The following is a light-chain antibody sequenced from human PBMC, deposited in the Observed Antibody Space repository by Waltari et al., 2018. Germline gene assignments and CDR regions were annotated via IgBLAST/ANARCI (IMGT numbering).Light chain of an antibody. V-gene: IGLV1-47*01. CDR3: AGWDDSLTGVV. CDR1: TSHIGTTY. J-gene: IGLJ2*01. CDR2: LDD. Sequence: QSVLTQPPSLSGTPGQRVTIPCSGSTSHIGTTYVFWYQQFPGRAPKLLIYLDDHRPSGVPDRFSASKSGSSASLTISGLRPEDEATYHCAGWDDSLTGVVFGGGTKLTV.